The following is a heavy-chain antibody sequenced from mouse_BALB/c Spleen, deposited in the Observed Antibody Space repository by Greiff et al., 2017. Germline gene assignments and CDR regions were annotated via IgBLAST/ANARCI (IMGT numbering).Heavy chain of an antibody. CDR3: ARSFGNYAYYAMDY. CDR2: INPYNDGT. V-gene: IGHV1-14*01. Sequence: VQLQQSGPELVKPGASVKMSCKASGYTFTSYVMHWVKQKPGQGLEWIGYINPYNDGTKYNEKFKGKATLTSDKSSSTAYMELSSLTSEDSAVYYCARSFGNYAYYAMDYWGQGTSVTVSS. D-gene: IGHD2-1*01. CDR1: GYTFTSYV. J-gene: IGHJ4*01.